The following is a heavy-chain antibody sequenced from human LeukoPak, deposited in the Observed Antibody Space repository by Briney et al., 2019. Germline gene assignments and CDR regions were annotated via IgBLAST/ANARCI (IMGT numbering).Heavy chain of an antibody. D-gene: IGHD3-22*01. CDR2: ISAYNGNT. J-gene: IGHJ6*03. CDR1: GYTFTSYG. CDR3: ARGGYYDSSGYYYYYYMDV. V-gene: IGHV1-18*01. Sequence: ASVKVSCKASGYTFTSYGISWVRQAPGQGLEWMGWISAYNGNTNYAQKLQGRVTMTTDTSTSTAYMELRSLRSDDTAVYYCARGGYYDSSGYYYYYYMDVCGKGTTVTVSS.